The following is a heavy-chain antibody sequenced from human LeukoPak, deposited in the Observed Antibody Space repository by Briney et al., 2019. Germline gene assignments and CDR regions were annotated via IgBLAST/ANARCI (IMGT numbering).Heavy chain of an antibody. CDR2: ISDDGGST. CDR1: GFSFTRYP. Sequence: PGGSLRLSCAASGFSFTRYPMHWVRQAPGKGLEYVSGISDDGGSTYYANSVKGGFTISRDNSKNTLSLQMGSLRIEDTAVYYCARDQVPHMVRGVLPFWGQGTLVTVSS. CDR3: ARDQVPHMVRGVLPF. V-gene: IGHV3-64*01. J-gene: IGHJ4*02. D-gene: IGHD3-10*01.